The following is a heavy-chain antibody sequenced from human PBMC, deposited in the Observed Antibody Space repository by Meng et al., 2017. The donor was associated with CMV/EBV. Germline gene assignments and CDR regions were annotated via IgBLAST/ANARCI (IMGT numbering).Heavy chain of an antibody. D-gene: IGHD4-17*01. J-gene: IGHJ4*02. CDR2: ISGSGGST. CDR1: FTFSSYA. CDR3: AKSEPYYGDYVAPFDY. Sequence: FTFSSYAMSWVRQAPGKGLEWVSAISGSGGSTYYADSVKGRFTISRDNSKNTLYLQMNSLRAEDTAVYYCAKSEPYYGDYVAPFDYWGQGTLVTVSS. V-gene: IGHV3-23*01.